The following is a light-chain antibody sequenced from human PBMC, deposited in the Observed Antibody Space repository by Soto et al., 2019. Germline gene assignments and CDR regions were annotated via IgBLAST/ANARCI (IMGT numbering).Light chain of an antibody. Sequence: DIQMTQSPSSLSAFVADRVTITCLASLTISSYLNWYQQKSGKAPKLLISDVSSMESGVPPRFSGSGSGTDFTLTITSLQPEDFATYYCQQSHSIPWTFGQGTKVDIK. J-gene: IGKJ1*01. CDR3: QQSHSIPWT. CDR2: DVS. CDR1: LTISSY. V-gene: IGKV1-39*01.